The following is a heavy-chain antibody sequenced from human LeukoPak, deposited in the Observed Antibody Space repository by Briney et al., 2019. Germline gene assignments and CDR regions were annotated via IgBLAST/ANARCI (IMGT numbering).Heavy chain of an antibody. CDR1: GGTFSSYD. D-gene: IGHD1-26*01. CDR3: ARPEELLEAFDI. V-gene: IGHV1-8*02. CDR2: MDPNSGNT. J-gene: IGHJ3*02. Sequence: ASVKVSCKASGGTFSSYDINWVRQATGQELEWMGWMDPNSGNTGYAQKFQGRVTMTRNTSISTAYMELSSLRSEDTAVYYCARPEELLEAFDIWGQGTMVTVSS.